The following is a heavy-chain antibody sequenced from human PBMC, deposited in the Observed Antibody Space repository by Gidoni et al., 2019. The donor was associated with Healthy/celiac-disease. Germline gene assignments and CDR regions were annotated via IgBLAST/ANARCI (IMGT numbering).Heavy chain of an antibody. CDR3: ARALWYYYGSGRNYYYYGMDV. CDR1: GGSISSGGYY. Sequence: QVQLQESGPGLVKPSQTLSLTCTVSGGSISSGGYYWSWIRQHPGKGLEWIGYIYYSGSTYYNPSLKSRVTISVDTSKNQCSLKLSSVTAADTAVYYCARALWYYYGSGRNYYYYGMDVWGQGTTVTVSS. D-gene: IGHD3-10*01. CDR2: IYYSGST. V-gene: IGHV4-31*03. J-gene: IGHJ6*02.